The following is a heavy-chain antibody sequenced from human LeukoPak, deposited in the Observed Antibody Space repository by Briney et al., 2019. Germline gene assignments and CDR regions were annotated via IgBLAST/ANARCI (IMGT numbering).Heavy chain of an antibody. D-gene: IGHD4-17*01. CDR3: ASLYGDYVNY. Sequence: GGSLRLSCAASGFTFSSYWMHWVRQAPGKGLVWVSRINSDGTTTSYADSVKGRFTISRDNSKNTLYLQMNSLRAEDTAVYYCASLYGDYVNYWGQGTLVTVSS. CDR2: INSDGTTT. J-gene: IGHJ4*02. V-gene: IGHV3-74*01. CDR1: GFTFSSYW.